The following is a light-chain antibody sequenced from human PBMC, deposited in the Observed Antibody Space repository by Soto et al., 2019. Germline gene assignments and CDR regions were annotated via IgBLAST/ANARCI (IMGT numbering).Light chain of an antibody. CDR3: QSYDSSLSGSV. V-gene: IGLV1-40*01. CDR1: ISNIGAGYD. CDR2: SNT. J-gene: IGLJ1*01. Sequence: QSVLTQPPSVSGAPGQRVTISCTGIISNIGAGYDVHWYQQLPGTAPKLLIYSNTNRPSGVPDRFSGSQSGTSASLAITGLQAEDEADYHCQSYDSSLSGSVFGTGTKVTVL.